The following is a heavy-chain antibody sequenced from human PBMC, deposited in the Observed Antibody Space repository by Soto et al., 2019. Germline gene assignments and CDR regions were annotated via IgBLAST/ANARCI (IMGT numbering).Heavy chain of an antibody. CDR3: ARGADYDFCSSYCTGFEY. V-gene: IGHV3-48*02. D-gene: IGHD3-3*01. Sequence: EVQLVESGGGLVQPGGSLRLSCAASGFTFSSYSMNWVRQAPGKGLEWVSYISSSSSTIYYADSVKGRFTISRDNAKNSLYLQMNSLRDEDTGVYYCARGADYDFCSSYCTGFEYWGQGTLVTVSS. J-gene: IGHJ4*02. CDR2: ISSSSSTI. CDR1: GFTFSSYS.